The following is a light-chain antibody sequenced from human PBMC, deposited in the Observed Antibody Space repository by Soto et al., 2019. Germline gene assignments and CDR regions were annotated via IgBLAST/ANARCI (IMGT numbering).Light chain of an antibody. J-gene: IGKJ5*01. V-gene: IGKV3-20*01. CDR2: GAS. CDR3: QQYGSSPPIT. Sequence: DIVLTQSTGTLSLSPGERATLSCTASQSVSSGYLAWYQQKPGQAPRLLIYGASSRATGIPDRFSGSGSGTEFTLTISRLEPEDFAVYYCQQYGSSPPITFGQGTRLEIK. CDR1: QSVSSGY.